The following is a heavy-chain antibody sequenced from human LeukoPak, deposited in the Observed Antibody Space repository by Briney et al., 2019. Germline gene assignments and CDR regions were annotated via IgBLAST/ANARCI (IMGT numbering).Heavy chain of an antibody. V-gene: IGHV3-23*01. Sequence: PGGSLRLSCAASGFTFINYAMSWVRQAPGKGLEWVSTVGGGGSTTYSADSVKGRFTISRDNSKNTLYLQMKSLRAEDTAVYYCARERNLEIAVAGTIFNYWGQGTLVTVSS. D-gene: IGHD6-19*01. CDR2: VGGGGSTT. J-gene: IGHJ4*02. CDR3: ARERNLEIAVAGTIFNY. CDR1: GFTFINYA.